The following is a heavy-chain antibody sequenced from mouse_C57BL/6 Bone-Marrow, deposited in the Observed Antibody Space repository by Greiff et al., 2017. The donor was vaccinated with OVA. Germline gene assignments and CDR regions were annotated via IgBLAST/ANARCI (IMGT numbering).Heavy chain of an antibody. CDR1: GFTFSDYY. V-gene: IGHV5-16*01. D-gene: IGHD2-3*01. CDR3: ARVPDGYYLYWYFDV. CDR2: INYDGSST. Sequence: DVKLVESEGGLVQPGSSMKLSCTASGFTFSDYYMAWVRQVPEKGLEWVANINYDGSSTYYLDSLKSRFIISRDNAKNILYLQMSSLKSEDTATYYCARVPDGYYLYWYFDVWGTGTTVTVSS. J-gene: IGHJ1*03.